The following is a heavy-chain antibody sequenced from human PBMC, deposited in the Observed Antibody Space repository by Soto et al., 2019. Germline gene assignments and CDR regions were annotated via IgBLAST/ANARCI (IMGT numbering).Heavy chain of an antibody. V-gene: IGHV1-69*01. CDR1: GGTFSSYA. CDR2: IIPIFGTA. J-gene: IGHJ5*02. Sequence: QVQLVQSGAEVKKPGSSVKVSCKASGGTFSSYAISWVRQAPGQGLEWMGGIIPIFGTANYAQKFQGRVTLTAGESRSTAYIELSSLRSEDTAVYYCARSAHYYDSSGPSGQGTVVTVSS. CDR3: ARSAHYYDSSGP. D-gene: IGHD3-22*01.